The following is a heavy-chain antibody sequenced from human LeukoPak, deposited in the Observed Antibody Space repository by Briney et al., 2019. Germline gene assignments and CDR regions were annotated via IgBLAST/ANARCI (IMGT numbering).Heavy chain of an antibody. CDR2: INHNGNVN. CDR3: ARGGGLDV. D-gene: IGHD3-16*01. V-gene: IGHV3-7*03. Sequence: GGPLRLSCAASGFTFSSYWMNWARQAPGKGLEWVASINHNGNVNYYVDSVKSRFTISRDNAKNSLYLQMSNLRAEDTAVYFCARGGGLDVWGQGATVTVSS. CDR1: GFTFSSYW. J-gene: IGHJ6*02.